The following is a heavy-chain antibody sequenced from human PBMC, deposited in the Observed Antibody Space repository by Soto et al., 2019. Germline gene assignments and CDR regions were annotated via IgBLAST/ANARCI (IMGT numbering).Heavy chain of an antibody. J-gene: IGHJ4*02. CDR2: INPSGGST. V-gene: IGHV1-46*01. CDR1: GYTFTSYY. CDR3: AGDLSTLAPQGYFDY. Sequence: ASVKVSCKASGYTFTSYYMHWVRQAPGQGLEWMGIINPSGGSTSYAQKSQGRVTMTRDTSTSTVYMELSSLRSEDTAVYYCAGDLSTLAPQGYFDYWGQGTLVTV.